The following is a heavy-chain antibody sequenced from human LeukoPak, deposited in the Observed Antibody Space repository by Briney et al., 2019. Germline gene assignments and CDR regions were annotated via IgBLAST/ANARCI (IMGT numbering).Heavy chain of an antibody. CDR2: INWNGGST. CDR3: ARDRDMITFRGYMDV. J-gene: IGHJ6*03. V-gene: IGHV3-20*04. CDR1: GFTFDDYG. D-gene: IGHD3-16*01. Sequence: PGGSLRLSCAASGFTFDDYGMTWVRQAPGKGLEWVSGINWNGGSTGYADSVKGRFTISRDNAKNSLYLQMNSLRAEDTAFYYCARDRDMITFRGYMDVWGKGTTVTVSS.